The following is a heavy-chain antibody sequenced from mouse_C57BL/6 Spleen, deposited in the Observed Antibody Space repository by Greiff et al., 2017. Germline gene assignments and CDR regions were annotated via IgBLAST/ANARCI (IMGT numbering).Heavy chain of an antibody. Sequence: QVHVKQSGAELARPGASVKLSCKASGYTFTSYGISWVKQRTGQGLEWIGEIYPRSGNTYYNEKFKGKATLTADKSSSTAYMELRSLTSEDSAVYFCASSYGSSYVNYAMDYWGQGTSVTVSS. J-gene: IGHJ4*01. V-gene: IGHV1-81*01. CDR2: IYPRSGNT. D-gene: IGHD1-1*01. CDR1: GYTFTSYG. CDR3: ASSYGSSYVNYAMDY.